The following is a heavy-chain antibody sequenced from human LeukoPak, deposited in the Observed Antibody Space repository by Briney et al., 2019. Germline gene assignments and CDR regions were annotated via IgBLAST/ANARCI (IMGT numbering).Heavy chain of an antibody. CDR2: IFHSGST. CDR1: DYSISSGYY. V-gene: IGHV4-38-2*02. D-gene: IGHD2-15*01. CDR3: ARDLLTGGYCSGGSCYDY. Sequence: SETLSLXCTVSDYSISSGYYWGWIRQPPGKGLEWIGSIFHSGSTFYNPSLKSRLTISVDNSKNQFSLLLSSVTAADTAVYYCARDLLTGGYCSGGSCYDYWGQGTLVTVSS. J-gene: IGHJ4*02.